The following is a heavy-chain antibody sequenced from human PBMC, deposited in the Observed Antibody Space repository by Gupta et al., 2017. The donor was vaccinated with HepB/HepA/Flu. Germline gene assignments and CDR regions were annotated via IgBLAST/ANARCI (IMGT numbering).Heavy chain of an antibody. J-gene: IGHJ4*02. CDR1: GFTSNGYV. CDR3: AKDQCSGWESQEFDY. D-gene: IGHD6-25*01. CDR2: ISVTGTNT. V-gene: IGHV3-23*01. Sequence: EVQLSESGGGLVLPGGSLRLSCEASGFTSNGYVMNWVRQAPGKGPEWVSGISVTGTNTNYADSVRGRFTVSRDNSKNMVYLQMNSLRVEDTAVYYCAKDQCSGWESQEFDYWGQGTLVTVSS.